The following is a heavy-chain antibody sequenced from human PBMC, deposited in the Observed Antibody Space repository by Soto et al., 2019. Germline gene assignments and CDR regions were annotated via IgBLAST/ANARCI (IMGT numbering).Heavy chain of an antibody. Sequence: LSLTCTVSGGSISSSGYYWGWIRQSPGEGLEWIGTIFYSGTTYYNPSLESRITISQDTSNNQFSLKLTSVTAADTAVYYCARHYYDSSGYPAPYYHGMDVWGQGTTVTVSS. CDR3: ARHYYDSSGYPAPYYHGMDV. V-gene: IGHV4-39*01. CDR2: IFYSGTT. D-gene: IGHD3-22*01. CDR1: GGSISSSGYY. J-gene: IGHJ6*02.